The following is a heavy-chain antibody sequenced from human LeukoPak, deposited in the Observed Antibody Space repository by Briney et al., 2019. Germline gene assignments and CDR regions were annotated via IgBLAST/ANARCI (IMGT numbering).Heavy chain of an antibody. J-gene: IGHJ4*02. D-gene: IGHD1-1*01. CDR1: GFTLSNYY. V-gene: IGHV3-30*18. Sequence: SGGSLRLSCAASGFTLSNYYMHWGRQAPGKGLEWVAVISDDGNRKYYADSVQGRFTISRDNSKNTLYLQMNSLRAEDTAVYFCVKDLSGYWTFDYWGQGTLVTVSS. CDR3: VKDLSGYWTFDY. CDR2: ISDDGNRK.